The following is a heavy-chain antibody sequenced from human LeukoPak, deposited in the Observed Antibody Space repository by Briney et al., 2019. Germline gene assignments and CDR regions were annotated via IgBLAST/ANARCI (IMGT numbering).Heavy chain of an antibody. V-gene: IGHV4-4*07. Sequence: SETLSLTCTVSGGSISSYYWSWIRQPAGKGLEWIGRIYTSGSTNYNPSLKSRVTMSVDTSKNQFSLKLSSVTAADTAVYYCARVGYSGYDSPSHFFDYWGQGTLVTVSS. J-gene: IGHJ4*02. CDR1: GGSISSYY. CDR2: IYTSGST. CDR3: ARVGYSGYDSPSHFFDY. D-gene: IGHD5-12*01.